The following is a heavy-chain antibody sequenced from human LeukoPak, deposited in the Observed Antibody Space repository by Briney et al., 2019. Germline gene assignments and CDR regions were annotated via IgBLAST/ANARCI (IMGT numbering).Heavy chain of an antibody. CDR2: IIPIFGTA. Sequence: SVKVSCKASGGTFSSYAISWVRQAPGQGLEWMGGIIPIFGTANYAQKFQGRVTITTDESTSTAYMELSSLRSEDTAVYYCARRSDVSGYEPWVYYFDYWGQGTLVTVSS. J-gene: IGHJ4*02. D-gene: IGHD5-12*01. V-gene: IGHV1-69*05. CDR1: GGTFSSYA. CDR3: ARRSDVSGYEPWVYYFDY.